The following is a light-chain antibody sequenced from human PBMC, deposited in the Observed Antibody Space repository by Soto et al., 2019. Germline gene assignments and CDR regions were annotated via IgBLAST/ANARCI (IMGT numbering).Light chain of an antibody. CDR2: AAS. Sequence: DIKMTQSPTSLSASVGDTVTITCRASQSISNYLNWYQQKPGKAPNLLIYAASNLQSGVPSNFSGSGSGTDFTLTISCLQREDLAIYYCQQSYSTPYTFGQGTKLEIK. CDR1: QSISNY. CDR3: QQSYSTPYT. V-gene: IGKV1-39*01. J-gene: IGKJ2*01.